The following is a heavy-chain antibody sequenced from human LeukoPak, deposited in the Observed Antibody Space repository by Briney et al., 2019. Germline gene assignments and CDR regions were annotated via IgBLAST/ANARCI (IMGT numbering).Heavy chain of an antibody. J-gene: IGHJ4*02. Sequence: SETLSLTCTVSGGSISIYYWSWIRQPPGKGLESIGYIYYSGNTNYNPSLKSRATISLDTSKNQFSLKLSSVTAADTAVYYCARHYDTSGYWFYFDYWGQGTLLTVSS. CDR1: GGSISIYY. D-gene: IGHD3-22*01. CDR3: ARHYDTSGYWFYFDY. V-gene: IGHV4-59*08. CDR2: IYYSGNT.